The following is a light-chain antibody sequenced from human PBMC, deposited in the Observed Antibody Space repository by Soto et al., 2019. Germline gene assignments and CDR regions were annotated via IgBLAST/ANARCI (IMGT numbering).Light chain of an antibody. CDR3: QQYDNSQYT. J-gene: IGKJ2*01. CDR2: AAS. V-gene: IGKV3-20*01. Sequence: EIVLTQSPGTLSLSPGERATLSCRASQSVSSSYLAWYQQTPGQAPRPLIYAASTRATGIPDRFSGRGSGTVFTLTISSLEPEDFAVYYCQQYDNSQYTFGQGTKLEIK. CDR1: QSVSSSY.